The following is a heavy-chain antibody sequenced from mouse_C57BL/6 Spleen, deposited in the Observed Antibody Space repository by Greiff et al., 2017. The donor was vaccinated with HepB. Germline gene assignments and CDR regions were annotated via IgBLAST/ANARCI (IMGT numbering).Heavy chain of an antibody. CDR2: IDPSDSYT. J-gene: IGHJ2*01. V-gene: IGHV1-69*01. CDR3: ALTGPYFDY. CDR1: GYTFTSYW. Sequence: QVQLQQPGAELVMPGASVKLSCKASGYTFTSYWMHWVKQRPGQGLEWIGEIDPSDSYTNYNQKFKGKSTLTVDKYSSTAYMQLSSLTSEDSAVYYCALTGPYFDYWGQGTTLTVSS. D-gene: IGHD4-1*01.